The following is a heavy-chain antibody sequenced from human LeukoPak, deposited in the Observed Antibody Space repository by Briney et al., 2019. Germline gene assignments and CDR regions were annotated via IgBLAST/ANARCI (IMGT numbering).Heavy chain of an antibody. CDR2: IIPIFGTA. Sequence: GASVKVSCKASGGTFSSYAISWVRQAPGQGLEWMGGIIPIFGTANYAQKFQGRVTITADESTSTAYMELSSLRSEDTAVYYCARSFSDAFDIWGQGTMVTVSS. J-gene: IGHJ3*02. V-gene: IGHV1-69*13. CDR3: ARSFSDAFDI. D-gene: IGHD3-16*02. CDR1: GGTFSSYA.